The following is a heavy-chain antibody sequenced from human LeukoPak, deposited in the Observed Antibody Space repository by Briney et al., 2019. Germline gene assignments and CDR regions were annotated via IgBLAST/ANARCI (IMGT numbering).Heavy chain of an antibody. CDR2: IYFSGST. D-gene: IGHD5-12*01. V-gene: IGHV4-30-4*01. J-gene: IGHJ4*02. CDR3: ARDRNSGYEFDY. Sequence: SETLSLTCTVSGVSIRNGNYYWSWIRQPPGKGLEWIGDIYFSGSTDYNPSLRSRVSISVDMSKNQFSLDLNSVTAADTAAHYCARDRNSGYEFDYWGQGTLVTVSS. CDR1: GVSIRNGNYY.